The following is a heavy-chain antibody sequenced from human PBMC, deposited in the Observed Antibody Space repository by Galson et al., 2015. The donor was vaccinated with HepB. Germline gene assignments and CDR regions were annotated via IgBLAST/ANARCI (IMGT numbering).Heavy chain of an antibody. D-gene: IGHD6-6*01. CDR1: GFTFSSYA. V-gene: IGHV3-23*01. CDR2: ISCSGGST. CDR3: AKADSSSVVSYFDY. Sequence: SLRLSCAASGFTFSSYAMSWVRQAPGKGLEWVSAISCSGGSTYYADSVKGRFTISRDNSKNTLYLQMNSLRAEDTAVYYCAKADSSSVVSYFDYWCQVTLVTVSS. J-gene: IGHJ4*02.